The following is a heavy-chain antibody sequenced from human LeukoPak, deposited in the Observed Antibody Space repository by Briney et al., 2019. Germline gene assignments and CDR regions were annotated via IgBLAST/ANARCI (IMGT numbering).Heavy chain of an antibody. Sequence: GASVKLSCKASGYTFTSYNIHWVRQAPGQGLEWVGRIDPRGGSIHYAQNFQGRVTMTRDTSTNTVYMELSSLRSEDTAVYYCVREGAAAGLPWHWGQGTLVTVSS. CDR1: GYTFTSYN. D-gene: IGHD6-13*01. CDR3: VREGAAAGLPWH. CDR2: IDPRGGSI. J-gene: IGHJ4*02. V-gene: IGHV1-46*01.